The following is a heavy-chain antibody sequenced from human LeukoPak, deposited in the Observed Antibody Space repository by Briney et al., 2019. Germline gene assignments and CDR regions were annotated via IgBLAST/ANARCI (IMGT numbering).Heavy chain of an antibody. CDR3: ARDLIRQGDYYYGMDV. CDR1: GYTFTGYY. J-gene: IGHJ6*02. V-gene: IGHV1-2*04. D-gene: IGHD1-1*01. Sequence: ASVTVSCKASGYTFTGYYMHWVRQAPGQGLEWMGWINPNSGGTNYAQKFQGWVTMTRDTSISTAYMELSRLRSDDTAVYYCARDLIRQGDYYYGMDVWGQGTTVTVSS. CDR2: INPNSGGT.